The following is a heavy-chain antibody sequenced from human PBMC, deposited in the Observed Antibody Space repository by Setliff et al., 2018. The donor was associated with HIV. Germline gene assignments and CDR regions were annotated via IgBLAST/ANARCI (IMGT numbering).Heavy chain of an antibody. CDR2: IYSDGST. D-gene: IGHD3-9*01. CDR1: GGSIRDYY. Sequence: SETLSLTCTVSGGSIRDYYWNWIRQPAGTGLEWIGRIYSDGSTNYNPSLKSRVTMSVDTSKNQFSLKLSSVTAADTAVYYCARYVSDWFYIDSWGQGTLVTVSS. J-gene: IGHJ4*02. CDR3: ARYVSDWFYIDS. V-gene: IGHV4-4*07.